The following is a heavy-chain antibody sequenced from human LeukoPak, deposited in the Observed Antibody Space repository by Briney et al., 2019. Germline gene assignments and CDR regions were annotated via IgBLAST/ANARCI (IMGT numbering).Heavy chain of an antibody. Sequence: PSETLSLTCTVSGVSISSYYWSWIRQPPGKGLEWIGSIYTTGDTRYNPSLKSRVTILVDTSKNQFSLKLSSVTAADTAVYYCARATPVGGVRFDYWGQGTLVTVSS. CDR1: GVSISSYY. CDR3: ARATPVGGVRFDY. D-gene: IGHD3-16*01. J-gene: IGHJ4*02. V-gene: IGHV4-4*09. CDR2: IYTTGDT.